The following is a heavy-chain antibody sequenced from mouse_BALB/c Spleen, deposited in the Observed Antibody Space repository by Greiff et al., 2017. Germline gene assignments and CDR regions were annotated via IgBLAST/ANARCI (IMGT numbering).Heavy chain of an antibody. J-gene: IGHJ2*01. CDR1: GYTFTDYV. CDR3: ARGYYGGPFDY. V-gene: IGHV1-77*01. Sequence: QVQLKQSGPELVKPGASVKMSCKASGYTFTDYVISWVKQRTGQGLEWIGEIYPGSGSTYYNEKFKGTATLTADKSSNTAYMQLSSLTSEDSAVYFCARGYYGGPFDYWGQGTTLTVSS. D-gene: IGHD1-1*02. CDR2: IYPGSGST.